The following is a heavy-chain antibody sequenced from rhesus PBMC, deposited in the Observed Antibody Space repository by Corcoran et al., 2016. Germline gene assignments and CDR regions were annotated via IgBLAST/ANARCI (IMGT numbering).Heavy chain of an antibody. CDR1: GFSISTSGMG. CDR2: IYWDDDK. V-gene: IGHV2-174*01. CDR3: ARRREELQAFDY. D-gene: IGHD1-44*02. J-gene: IGHJ4*01. Sequence: QVTLKESGPALVKPTQTLTLTCTFSGFSISTSGMGVGWIRKPPGKALGWLALIYWDDDKFYNTSLKSRLTFSKDTSKNQVVLTMTNLVPVDTATYYCARRREELQAFDYWGQGVLVTVSS.